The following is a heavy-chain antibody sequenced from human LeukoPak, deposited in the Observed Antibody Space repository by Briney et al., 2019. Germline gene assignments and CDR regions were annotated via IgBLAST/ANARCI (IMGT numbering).Heavy chain of an antibody. V-gene: IGHV4-39*07. CDR2: IYYSGST. CDR3: ARVSPSIAARLPFDY. D-gene: IGHD6-6*01. Sequence: SETLSLTCTVSGGSISSGSYYWGWIRQPPGKGLEWIGSIYYSGSTYYNPSLKSRVTISVDTSKNQFSLKLSSVTAADTAVYYCARVSPSIAARLPFDYWGQGTLVTVSS. J-gene: IGHJ4*02. CDR1: GGSISSGSYY.